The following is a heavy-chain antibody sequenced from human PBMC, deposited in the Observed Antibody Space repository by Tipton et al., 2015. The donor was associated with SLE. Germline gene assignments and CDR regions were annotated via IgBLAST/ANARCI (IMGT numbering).Heavy chain of an antibody. D-gene: IGHD6-13*01. J-gene: IGHJ6*03. V-gene: IGHV4-39*07. Sequence: TLSLTCAVSGGSISSTRYFWGWIRQPPGKGLEWIGEINPSGNTNYNPSLKSRVTISVDTSKNQFSLKLNSVTAADTAVYYCARGSGRYSSSWYFFYYYMDVWGKGTTVPVSS. CDR3: ARGSGRYSSSWYFFYYYMDV. CDR1: GGSISSTRYF. CDR2: INPSGNT.